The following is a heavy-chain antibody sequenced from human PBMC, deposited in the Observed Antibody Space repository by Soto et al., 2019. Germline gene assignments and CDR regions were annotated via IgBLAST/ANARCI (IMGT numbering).Heavy chain of an antibody. Sequence: KPSETLSLTCAVYGGSFSGCYWSWIRQPPGKGLEWIGEINHSGSTNYNPSLKSRVTISVDTSKNQFSLKLSSVTAADTAVYYCARGAIFGVRYYYGMDVWGQGTTVTVSS. CDR1: GGSFSGCY. CDR2: INHSGST. CDR3: ARGAIFGVRYYYGMDV. D-gene: IGHD3-3*01. J-gene: IGHJ6*02. V-gene: IGHV4-34*01.